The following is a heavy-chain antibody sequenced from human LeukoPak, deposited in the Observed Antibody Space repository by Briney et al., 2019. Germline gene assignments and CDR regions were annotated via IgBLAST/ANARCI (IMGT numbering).Heavy chain of an antibody. Sequence: GGSLRLSCSASGFTFSSYAMHWVRQAPGKGLEWVAVISYDGSNKYYADSVKGRFTISRDNSKNTLYLQMNSLRAEDTAVYYCARGWELNDAFDIWGQGTMVTVSS. V-gene: IGHV3-30-3*01. CDR1: GFTFSSYA. D-gene: IGHD1-26*01. J-gene: IGHJ3*02. CDR3: ARGWELNDAFDI. CDR2: ISYDGSNK.